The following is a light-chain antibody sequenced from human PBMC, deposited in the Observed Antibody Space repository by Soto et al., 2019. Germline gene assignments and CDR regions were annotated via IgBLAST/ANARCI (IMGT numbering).Light chain of an antibody. CDR2: GAS. CDR1: QSVSSN. CDR3: QQYNNWPQRT. J-gene: IGKJ1*01. Sequence: EIVMTQSPATLSVSPGERATLSCRASQSVSSNLAWYQQKSGQAPRLLIYGASTRATGIPARFSGSGSGTEVTLTISSLQSEDFSVYYCQQYNNWPQRTFGQGTKVEIK. V-gene: IGKV3-15*01.